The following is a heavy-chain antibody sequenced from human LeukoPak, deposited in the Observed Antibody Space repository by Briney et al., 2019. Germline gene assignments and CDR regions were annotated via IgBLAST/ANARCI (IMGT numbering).Heavy chain of an antibody. Sequence: PSETLSLTCTVSGGSISSSSYYWGWIRQPPGKGLECLGSIYYSGSTYYNPSLKSRVTISIDTSQNQFSLKLSSVTAADTAVYYCGKGYYGMDVWAKGQRSSSP. CDR2: IYYSGST. CDR1: GGSISSSSYY. V-gene: IGHV4-39*01. CDR3: GKGYYGMDV. J-gene: IGHJ6*02.